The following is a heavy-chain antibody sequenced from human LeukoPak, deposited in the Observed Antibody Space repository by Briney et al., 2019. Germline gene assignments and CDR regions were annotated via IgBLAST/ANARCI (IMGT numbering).Heavy chain of an antibody. V-gene: IGHV5-51*01. CDR3: ASSGPYCGGGCYFDY. Sequence: GESLKISCKGSGYSFTSYWIGWVRQMPGKGLEWMGIIYPGDSDTRYSPSFQGQVTISADKSISTAYLQWSSLEASDTAMYYCASSGPYCGGGCYFDYWGQGTLVTVSS. CDR2: IYPGDSDT. J-gene: IGHJ4*03. CDR1: GYSFTSYW. D-gene: IGHD2-21*01.